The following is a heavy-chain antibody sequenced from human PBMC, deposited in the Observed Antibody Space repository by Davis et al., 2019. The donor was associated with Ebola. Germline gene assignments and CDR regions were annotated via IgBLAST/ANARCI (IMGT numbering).Heavy chain of an antibody. D-gene: IGHD1-26*01. J-gene: IGHJ4*02. CDR2: ISSSGSTI. CDR1: GFTFSSYA. CDR3: AREAYSGSYLDY. V-gene: IGHV3-48*04. Sequence: GESLKISCAASGFTFSSYAMHWVRQAPGKGLEWVSYISSSGSTIYYADSVKGRFTISRDTAKNSLYLQMNSLRAEDTAVYYCAREAYSGSYLDYWGQGTLVTVSS.